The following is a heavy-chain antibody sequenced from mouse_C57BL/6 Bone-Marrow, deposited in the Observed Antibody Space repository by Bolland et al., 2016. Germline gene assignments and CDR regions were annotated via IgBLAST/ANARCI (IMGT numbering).Heavy chain of an antibody. J-gene: IGHJ4*01. CDR3: ARPYSHYGSSYDAMDY. V-gene: IGHV5-17*01. D-gene: IGHD1-1*01. Sequence: YYADTVKGRFTISRDNAKNTLFLQMTSLRSEDTAMYYCARPYSHYGSSYDAMDYWGQGTS.